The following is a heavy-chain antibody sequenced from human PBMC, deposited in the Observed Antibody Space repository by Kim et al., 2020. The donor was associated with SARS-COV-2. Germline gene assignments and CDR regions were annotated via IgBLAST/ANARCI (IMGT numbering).Heavy chain of an antibody. Sequence: AQKFQGRVTITADKSTSTAYMELSSMRSEDTAVYYCAGDSSGSNDAFDIWGQGTMVTVSS. D-gene: IGHD3-22*01. V-gene: IGHV1-69*02. CDR3: AGDSSGSNDAFDI. J-gene: IGHJ3*02.